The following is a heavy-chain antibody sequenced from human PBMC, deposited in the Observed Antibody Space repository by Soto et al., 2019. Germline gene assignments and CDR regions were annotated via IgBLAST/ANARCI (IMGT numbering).Heavy chain of an antibody. CDR1: GYSISSGYY. V-gene: IGHV4-38-2*01. Sequence: SETLSLTCAASGYSISSGYYWGWIRQPPGKGLEWIGSIYHSGSTYYNPSLKSRVTISVDTSKNQFSLKLSSVTAADTAVYYCARSIITMVRGVKPHAFDIWGQGTMVTVSS. CDR3: ARSIITMVRGVKPHAFDI. J-gene: IGHJ3*02. CDR2: IYHSGST. D-gene: IGHD3-10*01.